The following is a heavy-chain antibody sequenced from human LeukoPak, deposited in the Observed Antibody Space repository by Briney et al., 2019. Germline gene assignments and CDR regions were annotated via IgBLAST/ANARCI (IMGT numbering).Heavy chain of an antibody. CDR2: ISNTGSTM. CDR1: RFTFSDYY. D-gene: IGHD2-15*01. V-gene: IGHV3-11*04. Sequence: GGSPRLSCAASRFTFSDYYMTWIRQAPGKGLEWVSYISNTGSTMYYADSVKGRFTISRDNAKNSLYLQMNSLRAEDTAVYYCARVYRSGGSIDYWGQGTLVTVSS. CDR3: ARVYRSGGSIDY. J-gene: IGHJ4*02.